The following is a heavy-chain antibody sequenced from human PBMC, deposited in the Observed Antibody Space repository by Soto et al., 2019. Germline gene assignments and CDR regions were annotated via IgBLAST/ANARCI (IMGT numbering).Heavy chain of an antibody. CDR1: GFIFNNYA. CDR3: AKVPLRPYYFDY. Sequence: EVQLLDSGGGLAQPGGSLRASCAAPGFIFNNYARNWARRAPGEGLRWVAGIRARGVIKYYADSVKGRFIISRDNSKNTLVLQMNSLRAEDTAIYYCAKVPLRPYYFDYWGLGTLVTVSS. CDR2: IRARGVIK. V-gene: IGHV3-23*01. D-gene: IGHD4-17*01. J-gene: IGHJ4*02.